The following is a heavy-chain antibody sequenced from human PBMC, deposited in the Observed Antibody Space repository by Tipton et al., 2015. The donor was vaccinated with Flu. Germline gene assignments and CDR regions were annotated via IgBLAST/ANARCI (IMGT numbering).Heavy chain of an antibody. CDR2: ISGSGFYI. D-gene: IGHD4-23*01. V-gene: IGHV3-21*06. CDR3: ARDLVNAFDM. Sequence: GFLRLSCVASGFTLRSHSMNWVRQAPGKGLEWLSSISGSGFYINYADSGKGRFTISRDDAKNSVYLEMNSLRGEDTAVYYCARDLVNAFDMWGQGTMATVSA. J-gene: IGHJ3*02. CDR1: GFTLRSHS.